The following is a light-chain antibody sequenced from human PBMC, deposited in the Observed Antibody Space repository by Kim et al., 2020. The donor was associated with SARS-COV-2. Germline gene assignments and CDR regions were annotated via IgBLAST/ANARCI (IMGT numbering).Light chain of an antibody. CDR2: AVS. V-gene: IGLV2-11*01. Sequence: QSALTQPRSVSGSPGQSVTISCTGTSTDVVSWYQQHPGKAPKLMIYAVSQRTSGVPDRFSGSKSDNTASLTISGLQAEYEANYYCCSFAGGWVFGGGTQLTVL. J-gene: IGLJ3*02. CDR3: CSFAGGWV. CDR1: STDV.